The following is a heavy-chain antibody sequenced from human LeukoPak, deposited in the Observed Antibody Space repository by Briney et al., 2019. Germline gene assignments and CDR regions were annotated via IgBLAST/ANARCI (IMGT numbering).Heavy chain of an antibody. V-gene: IGHV1-69*05. D-gene: IGHD6-13*01. Sequence: SVKVSCKASGGTFSSYAISWVRQAPGQGLEWMGRIIPIFGTANYAQKFQGRVTITTDGSTSTAYMELSSLRSEDTAVYYCARDLSSSSSYYYYYMDVWGKGTTVTVSS. CDR1: GGTFSSYA. J-gene: IGHJ6*03. CDR2: IIPIFGTA. CDR3: ARDLSSSSSYYYYYMDV.